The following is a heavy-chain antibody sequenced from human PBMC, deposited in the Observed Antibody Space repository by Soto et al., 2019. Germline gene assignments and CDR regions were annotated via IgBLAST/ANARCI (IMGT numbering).Heavy chain of an antibody. CDR3: AKEIFAAAYAATSAFDL. CDR2: VDGSGGDT. CDR1: GFTFSSHA. J-gene: IGHJ4*02. V-gene: IGHV3-23*01. Sequence: GGSLRLSCAASGFTFSSHAMGWLRQTPGTGPEWVAFVDGSGGDTFYADSAKGRFIISRDNSDNSLYLHMNSLRAGDTGRYFCAKEIFAAAYAATSAFDLWGQGTLVTVSS. D-gene: IGHD2-8*01.